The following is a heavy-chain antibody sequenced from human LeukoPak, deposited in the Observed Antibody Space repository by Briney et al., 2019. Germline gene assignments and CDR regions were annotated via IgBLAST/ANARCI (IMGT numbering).Heavy chain of an antibody. J-gene: IGHJ4*02. CDR1: EFTFSNYG. CDR3: AKESAVAGCFDY. V-gene: IGHV3-30*02. CDR2: IRYDGSNK. D-gene: IGHD6-19*01. Sequence: GGSLRLSCAASEFTFSNYGMHWVRQAPGEGLDWVAFIRYDGSNKYYADSVKGRFTISRDNSKNTLYLQMNSLRAEDTAVYYCAKESAVAGCFDYWGQGTLVTVSS.